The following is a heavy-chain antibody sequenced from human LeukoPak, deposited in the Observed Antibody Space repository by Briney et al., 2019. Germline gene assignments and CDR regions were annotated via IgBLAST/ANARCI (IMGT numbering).Heavy chain of an antibody. J-gene: IGHJ4*02. V-gene: IGHV4-38-2*02. CDR1: GYSISSGYY. D-gene: IGHD3-22*01. CDR3: ARWNYYDSSPDY. CDR2: IYHSGST. Sequence: SETLSLTCTVSGYSISSGYYWGWIRQPPGKGLEWIGSIYHSGSTYCNPSLKSRVTISVDTSKNQFSLQLNSVTPEDTAFYYCARWNYYDSSPDYWGQGNLVTVSS.